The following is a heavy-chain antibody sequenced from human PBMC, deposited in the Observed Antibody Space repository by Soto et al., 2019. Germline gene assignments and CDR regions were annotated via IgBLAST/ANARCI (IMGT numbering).Heavy chain of an antibody. J-gene: IGHJ6*02. V-gene: IGHV4-34*01. CDR2: ITHSGST. D-gene: IGHD2-8*01. Sequence: QVQLQQWGAGLLKPSETLSLTCAVYGGSFSGYYWSWIRQPPGTGLEWIGEITHSGSTNYNPSRKSRVTISVDTSKNEFSLKLSSVTAADTAVYYCARGTYECLLRKHYYYYGMDVWGQGTTVTVSS. CDR1: GGSFSGYY. CDR3: ARGTYECLLRKHYYYYGMDV.